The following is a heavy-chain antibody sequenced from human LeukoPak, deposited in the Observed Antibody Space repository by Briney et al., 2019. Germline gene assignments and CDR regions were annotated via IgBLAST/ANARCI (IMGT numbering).Heavy chain of an antibody. Sequence: GGSLRLSCAASGFTFSSYAMHWVRQAPGKGLEWVAVISYDGSNKYYADSVKGRFTISRDNSKNTLYLQMNSLRAEDTAVYYCARESRYCSGGSCYSNWFDPWGQGTLVTVSS. CDR2: ISYDGSNK. J-gene: IGHJ5*02. CDR1: GFTFSSYA. V-gene: IGHV3-30*14. D-gene: IGHD2-15*01. CDR3: ARESRYCSGGSCYSNWFDP.